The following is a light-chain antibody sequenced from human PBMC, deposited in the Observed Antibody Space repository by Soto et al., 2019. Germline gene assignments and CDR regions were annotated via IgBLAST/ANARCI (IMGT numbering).Light chain of an antibody. V-gene: IGKV3-20*01. J-gene: IGKJ1*01. CDR1: QSVSSSY. CDR3: QQYGSSQS. CDR2: GAS. Sequence: EIVLTQSPGTLSLSPGERATLSCRASQSVSSSYLAWYQQKPGQAPRLRIYGASSRATGIPDRFSGSGSGTDFTLTISRLETEDFAVYYCQQYGSSQSFGQGTKGDIK.